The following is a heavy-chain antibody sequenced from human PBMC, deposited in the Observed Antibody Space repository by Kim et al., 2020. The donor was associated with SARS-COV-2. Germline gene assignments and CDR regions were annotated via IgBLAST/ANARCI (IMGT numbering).Heavy chain of an antibody. V-gene: IGHV7-4-1*02. D-gene: IGHD4-17*01. J-gene: IGHJ6*03. Sequence: EWMGWINTNTGNPTDAQGFTGRFVFSLDTSVSTAYLQISSLKAEDTAVYYCARDIENTVGYYYYYYMDVWGKGTTVTVSS. CDR3: ARDIENTVGYYYYYYMDV. CDR2: INTNTGNP.